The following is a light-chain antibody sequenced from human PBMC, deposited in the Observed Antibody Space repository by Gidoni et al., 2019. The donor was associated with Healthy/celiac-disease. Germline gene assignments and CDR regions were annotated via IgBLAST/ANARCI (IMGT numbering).Light chain of an antibody. CDR3: QQYNNWPPYT. V-gene: IGKV3-15*01. J-gene: IGKJ2*01. Sequence: DIVMTQSPATLSVAPRESATLTCRASQRVSSNLAWYQQKPGQAPRLLIYGASTRATGIPARFSGSGSGTEFTLTISSLQSEDFAVYYCQQYNNWPPYTFGQGTKLEIK. CDR2: GAS. CDR1: QRVSSN.